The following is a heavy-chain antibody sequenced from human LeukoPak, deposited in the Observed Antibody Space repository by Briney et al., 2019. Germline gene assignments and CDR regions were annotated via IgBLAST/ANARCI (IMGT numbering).Heavy chain of an antibody. Sequence: ASVKVSCKVSGYTLTELSMHWVRQAPGKGLELVGGFDPEDGETIYAQKFQGRVTMTEDTSTDTAYMELSSLRSEDTAVYYCATSLGSGSYFHWGQGTLVTVSS. CDR1: GYTLTELS. V-gene: IGHV1-24*01. CDR2: FDPEDGET. J-gene: IGHJ4*02. D-gene: IGHD1-26*01. CDR3: ATSLGSGSYFH.